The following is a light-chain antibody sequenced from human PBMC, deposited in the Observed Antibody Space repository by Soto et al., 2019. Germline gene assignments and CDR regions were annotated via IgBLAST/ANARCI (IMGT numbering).Light chain of an antibody. CDR1: SSDVGGYNY. J-gene: IGLJ3*02. V-gene: IGLV2-8*01. CDR3: SSYAGSNTPRLWV. Sequence: QSALTQPPSASGSPGQSVTISCTGTSSDVGGYNYVSWYQQHPGKAPKRMIYEVSKRPSGFPDRFSGSKSGNTASLTVSGIQAEDEADYYCSSYAGSNTPRLWVFGGGTKLTVL. CDR2: EVS.